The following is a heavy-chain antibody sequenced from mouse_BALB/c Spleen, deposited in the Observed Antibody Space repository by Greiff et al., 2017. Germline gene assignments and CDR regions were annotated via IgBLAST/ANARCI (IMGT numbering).Heavy chain of an antibody. D-gene: IGHD2-3*01. CDR2: ISSGGST. Sequence: EVMLVESGGGLVQPGGSRKLSCAASGFTFSSYAMSWVRQTPEKRLEWVASISSGGSTYYPDSVKGRFTISRDNARNILYLQMSSLRSEDTAMYYCARGGDGSYAMDYWGQGTSVTVSS. V-gene: IGHV5-6-5*01. CDR1: GFTFSSYA. J-gene: IGHJ4*01. CDR3: ARGGDGSYAMDY.